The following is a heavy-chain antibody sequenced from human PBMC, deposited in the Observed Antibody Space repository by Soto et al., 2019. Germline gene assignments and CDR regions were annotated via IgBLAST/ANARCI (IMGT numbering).Heavy chain of an antibody. V-gene: IGHV3-53*01. CDR2: IYSGITT. D-gene: IGHD2-2*01. CDR3: ARHGTSHRSGNDY. J-gene: IGHJ4*02. CDR1: GLTVSDTF. Sequence: GGSLRLSCAASGLTVSDTFMSWVRQAPGKGLEWVSVIYSGITTHYADSVKGRFSMSRDNAKNTVYLQMSSLKASDTAMYYCARHGTSHRSGNDYWGQGTLVNVSS.